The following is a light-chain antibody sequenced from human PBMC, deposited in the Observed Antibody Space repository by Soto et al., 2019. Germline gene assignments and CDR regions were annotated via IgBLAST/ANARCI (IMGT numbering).Light chain of an antibody. J-gene: IGLJ3*02. Sequence: QSVLTQPPSASATPGQRVTISCSGSSSNIGSNTVNWYQHLPGTAPKLLIYSNNQRPSGVPDRFSGSKSGTSASLAISGLQSEDEADYYCAAWDDSLNGPVFGGGTKLTVL. CDR3: AAWDDSLNGPV. CDR2: SNN. CDR1: SSNIGSNT. V-gene: IGLV1-44*01.